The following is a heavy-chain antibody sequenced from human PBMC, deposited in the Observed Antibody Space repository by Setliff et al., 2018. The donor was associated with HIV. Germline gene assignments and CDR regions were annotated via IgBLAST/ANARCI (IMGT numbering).Heavy chain of an antibody. Sequence: ASVKVSCKASGYTFSSFGISWVRQAPGQGLEWMGWISGFNGKINYAENFQGRVTLTTDSSASTAHMELWGLTSDDTAVYYCARDLGGEHDYADPAYMDVWGKGTTVTVSS. CDR2: ISGFNGKI. J-gene: IGHJ6*03. D-gene: IGHD4-17*01. CDR3: ARDLGGEHDYADPAYMDV. V-gene: IGHV1-18*01. CDR1: GYTFSSFG.